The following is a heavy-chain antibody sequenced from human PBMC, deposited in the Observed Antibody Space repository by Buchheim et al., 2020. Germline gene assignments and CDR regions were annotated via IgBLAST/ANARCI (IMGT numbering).Heavy chain of an antibody. CDR3: ARGYGTGTTPLDY. J-gene: IGHJ4*02. CDR2: ISSSSSYT. Sequence: VQLLESGGGLVKPGGSLRLSCAASGFPFSDYYMSWIRQAPGKGLEWVSYISSSSSYTNYADSVKGRFTISSDNAKTSLYLQMNSLRAEDTAVYYCARGYGTGTTPLDYWGQGTL. CDR1: GFPFSDYY. V-gene: IGHV3-11*03. D-gene: IGHD1-1*01.